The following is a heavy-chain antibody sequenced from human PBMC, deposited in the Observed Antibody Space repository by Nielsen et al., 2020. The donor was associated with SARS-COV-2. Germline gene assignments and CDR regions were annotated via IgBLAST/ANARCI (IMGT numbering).Heavy chain of an antibody. V-gene: IGHV4-39*01. D-gene: IGHD2-2*01. Sequence: RQAPGKGLEWIGSIYYSGSTYYNPSLKSRVTISVDTSKNQFSLKLSSVTAADTAVYYCARGRGYCSSTSCRRIPYFDYWGQGTLVTVSS. J-gene: IGHJ4*02. CDR3: ARGRGYCSSTSCRRIPYFDY. CDR2: IYYSGST.